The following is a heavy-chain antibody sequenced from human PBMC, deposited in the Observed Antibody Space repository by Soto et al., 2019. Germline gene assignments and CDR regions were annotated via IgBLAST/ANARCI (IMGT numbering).Heavy chain of an antibody. CDR3: ARDRAYYYDSSGYYTDKYFQH. Sequence: QVQLVESGGGVVQPGRSLRLSCAASGFTFSSYAMHWVRQAPGKGLEWVAVISYDGSNKYYADSVKGRFTISRDNSKNTLYLQMNSLRAEDTAVYYCARDRAYYYDSSGYYTDKYFQHWGQGTLVTVSS. CDR2: ISYDGSNK. V-gene: IGHV3-30-3*01. J-gene: IGHJ1*01. D-gene: IGHD3-22*01. CDR1: GFTFSSYA.